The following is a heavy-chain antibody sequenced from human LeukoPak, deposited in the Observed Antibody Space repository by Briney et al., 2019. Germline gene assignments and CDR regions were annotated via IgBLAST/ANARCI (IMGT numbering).Heavy chain of an antibody. D-gene: IGHD2-15*01. J-gene: IGHJ6*02. CDR2: ISGSGGST. CDR3: PKSVHCSGRICAYYYYYGFDV. Sequence: PGGSLRLSCAASGFTFSNAWMSWVRQAPGQGLEWVSGISGSGGSTYYTDSVRGRFTISRDNSKNTLYLQMNSLRAEDTAVYYCPKSVHCSGRICAYYYYYGFDVWGQGTTVTVSS. V-gene: IGHV3-23*01. CDR1: GFTFSNAW.